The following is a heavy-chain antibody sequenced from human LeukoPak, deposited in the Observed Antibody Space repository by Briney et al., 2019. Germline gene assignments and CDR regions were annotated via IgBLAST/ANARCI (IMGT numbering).Heavy chain of an antibody. CDR3: AREKIAARKFYYYYGMDA. Sequence: GRSLRLSCAASGFTFSSYGMHWVRQAPGKGLEWVAVIWYDGSNKYYADSVKGRFPISRDNSKNTLYLQMNSLRAEDTAVYYCAREKIAARKFYYYYGMDAWGQGTTVTVSS. CDR1: GFTFSSYG. CDR2: IWYDGSNK. V-gene: IGHV3-33*01. J-gene: IGHJ6*02. D-gene: IGHD6-6*01.